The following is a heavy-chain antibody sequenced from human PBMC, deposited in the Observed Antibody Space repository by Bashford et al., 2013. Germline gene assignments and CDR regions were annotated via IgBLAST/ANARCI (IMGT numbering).Heavy chain of an antibody. CDR1: GGTFSSYA. D-gene: IGHD3-9*01. J-gene: IGHJ5*02. V-gene: IGHV1-69*13. Sequence: SVKVSCKASGGTFSSYAISWVRQAPGQGLEWMGGIIPIFGTANYAQKFQGRVTITADESTSTAYMELSSLRSEDTAVYYCARGPRPYYDILTGYLSWFDPGAREPWSPSPQ. CDR2: IIPIFGTA. CDR3: ARGPRPYYDILTGYLSWFDP.